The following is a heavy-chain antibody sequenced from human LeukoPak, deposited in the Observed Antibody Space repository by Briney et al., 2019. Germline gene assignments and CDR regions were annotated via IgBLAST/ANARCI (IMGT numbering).Heavy chain of an antibody. Sequence: SLRLSCASSGFTFRDYAMQGRRQAPGQRLERVSGLSWDSMNIRYADSVKVRFTISRDNAKNSLYLQMNSLRVEDAALYYCAKSPYYYDSSGSPFDFWGQGTLVTVST. D-gene: IGHD3-22*01. V-gene: IGHV3-9*01. CDR2: LSWDSMNI. J-gene: IGHJ4*02. CDR3: AKSPYYYDSSGSPFDF. CDR1: GFTFRDYA.